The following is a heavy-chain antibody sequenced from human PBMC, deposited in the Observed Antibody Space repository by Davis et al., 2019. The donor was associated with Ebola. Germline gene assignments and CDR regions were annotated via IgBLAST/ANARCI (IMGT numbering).Heavy chain of an antibody. J-gene: IGHJ4*02. Sequence: GESLKISCATSGFTFSDYYMSRIRQAPGKGLQWVSFISSSGSTKYYADSVKGRFTISRDNAKNTLYLQLNNLRAEETGVYYCASLDYWGQGTLVTVSS. CDR2: ISSSGSTK. CDR3: ASLDY. CDR1: GFTFSDYY. V-gene: IGHV3-11*04.